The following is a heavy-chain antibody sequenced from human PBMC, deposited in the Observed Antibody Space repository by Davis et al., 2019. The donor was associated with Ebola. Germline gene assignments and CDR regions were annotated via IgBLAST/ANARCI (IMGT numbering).Heavy chain of an antibody. CDR1: GFTFSSYA. J-gene: IGHJ6*02. CDR3: AREGLWFGELLLGYYYGMDV. V-gene: IGHV3-64*04. Sequence: GESLKISCSASGFTFSSYAMHWVRQAPGKGLEYVSAISSNGGSTYYADSVKGRFTISRDNSKNTLYLQMNSLRAEDTPVYYCAREGLWFGELLLGYYYGMDVWGQGTTVTVSS. D-gene: IGHD3-10*01. CDR2: ISSNGGST.